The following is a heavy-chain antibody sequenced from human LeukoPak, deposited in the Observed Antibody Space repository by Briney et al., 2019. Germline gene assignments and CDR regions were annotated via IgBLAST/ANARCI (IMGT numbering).Heavy chain of an antibody. CDR3: AKDLDSIHW. J-gene: IGHJ4*02. Sequence: GASVRVSCKASGYTFTGYYIHWVRQAPAQGLEWMGRINPNSGGTNYAQKFQGRVTMTRDTSISTAYMDLSRLRSDDTAVYYCAKDLDSIHWWGQGTLVTVSS. CDR1: GYTFTGYY. CDR2: INPNSGGT. D-gene: IGHD3-22*01. V-gene: IGHV1-2*06.